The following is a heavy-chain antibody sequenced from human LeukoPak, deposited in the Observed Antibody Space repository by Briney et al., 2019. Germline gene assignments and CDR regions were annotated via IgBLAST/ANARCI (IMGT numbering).Heavy chain of an antibody. D-gene: IGHD2-2*01. CDR3: ARDDIVVVPAAVGEYYYYYYMDV. J-gene: IGHJ6*03. CDR1: GYTFTGYY. V-gene: IGHV1-2*06. Sequence: ASVKVSCKASGYTFTGYYMHWVRQAPGQGLEWMGRINPNSGGTNYAQKFQGRVTMTRDTSISTAYMGLSRLRSDDTAVYYCARDDIVVVPAAVGEYYYYYYMDVWGKGTTVTVSS. CDR2: INPNSGGT.